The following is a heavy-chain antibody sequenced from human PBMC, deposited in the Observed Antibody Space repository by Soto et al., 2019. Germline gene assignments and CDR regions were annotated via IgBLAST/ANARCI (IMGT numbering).Heavy chain of an antibody. Sequence: SETLSLTCNVSGDSIKTHYWSWIRQPPGKGLEWIGYIYYSGSTLYNPSLKRRVTISADTAKNQFSLRLTSLTAAGTAVYYCASGWMAAFDNWGQGTLVTVSS. CDR2: IYYSGST. J-gene: IGHJ4*02. D-gene: IGHD2-2*03. CDR1: GDSIKTHY. V-gene: IGHV4-59*11. CDR3: ASGWMAAFDN.